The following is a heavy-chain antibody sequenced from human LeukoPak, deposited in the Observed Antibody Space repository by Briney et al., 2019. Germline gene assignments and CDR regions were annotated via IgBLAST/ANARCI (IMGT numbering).Heavy chain of an antibody. CDR1: GFTFHQYA. CDR2: IGWNSASI. CDR3: AKDKAPLYSGYDWDLDF. J-gene: IGHJ4*02. V-gene: IGHV3-9*01. Sequence: PGGSLRLSCAASGFTFHQYAIHWVRQVPGKGLEWVSGIGWNSASIGYADSVKGRFTISRDNAKNSVHLQMNSLRAEDTALYYCAKDKAPLYSGYDWDLDFWGQGTLVTVSS. D-gene: IGHD5-12*01.